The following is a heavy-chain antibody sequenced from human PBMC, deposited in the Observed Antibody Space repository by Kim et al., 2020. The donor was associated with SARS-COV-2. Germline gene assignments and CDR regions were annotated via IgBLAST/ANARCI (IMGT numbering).Heavy chain of an antibody. CDR1: GFTFSSYS. CDR3: ARDSLEYSSSSLYYYYYYMDV. J-gene: IGHJ6*03. CDR2: ISSSSSYI. D-gene: IGHD6-6*01. V-gene: IGHV3-21*01. Sequence: GGSLRLSCAASGFTFSSYSMNWVRQAPGKGLEWVSSISSSSSYIYYADSVKGQFTISRDNAKNSLYLQMNSLRAEDTAVYYCARDSLEYSSSSLYYYYYYMDVWGKGTTVTVSS.